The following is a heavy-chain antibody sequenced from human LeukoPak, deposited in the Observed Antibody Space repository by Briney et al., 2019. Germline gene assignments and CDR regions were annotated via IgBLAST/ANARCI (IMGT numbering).Heavy chain of an antibody. Sequence: SETLSLTCAVYGGSFSGYHWSWIRQPPGKGLEWIGEINHSGSTNYNPSLKSRVTISVDTSKNQFSLKLSSVTAADTAVYYCARRSVAGVSNWFDPWGQGTLVTVSS. D-gene: IGHD6-19*01. CDR1: GGSFSGYH. J-gene: IGHJ5*02. CDR3: ARRSVAGVSNWFDP. V-gene: IGHV4-34*01. CDR2: INHSGST.